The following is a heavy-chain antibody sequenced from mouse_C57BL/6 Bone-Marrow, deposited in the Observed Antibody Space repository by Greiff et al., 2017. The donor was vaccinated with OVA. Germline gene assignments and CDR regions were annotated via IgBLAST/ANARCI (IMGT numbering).Heavy chain of an antibody. CDR2: IHPNSGST. V-gene: IGHV1-64*01. CDR3: ARGEGYVNWFAY. CDR1: GYTFTSYW. Sequence: VQLQQPGAELVKPGASVKLSCKASGYTFTSYWMHWVKQRPGQGLEWIGMIHPNSGSTNYNEKFKSKATLTVDKSSSTAYMQLSSLTSEDSAVYYCARGEGYVNWFAYWGQGTLVTVSA. J-gene: IGHJ3*01. D-gene: IGHD2-2*01.